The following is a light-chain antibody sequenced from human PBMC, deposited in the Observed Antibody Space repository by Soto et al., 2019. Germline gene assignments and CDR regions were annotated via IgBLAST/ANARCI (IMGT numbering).Light chain of an antibody. J-gene: IGKJ4*01. CDR1: QSISSW. Sequence: DIQMSQCPSTLSASVGDRVTITCRASQSISSWLAWYQQKPGKAPKLLIYKASSLESGVPSRFSGSGSGTEFTLTISSLQPDDFATYYCQQYNSYSPLTFGGGTNVEIK. V-gene: IGKV1-5*03. CDR3: QQYNSYSPLT. CDR2: KAS.